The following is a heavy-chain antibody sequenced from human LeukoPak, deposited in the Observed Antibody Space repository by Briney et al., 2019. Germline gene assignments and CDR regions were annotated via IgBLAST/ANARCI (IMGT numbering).Heavy chain of an antibody. D-gene: IGHD3-9*01. CDR1: GFTFSDYY. CDR2: ISGSGGST. V-gene: IGHV3-23*01. J-gene: IGHJ4*02. CDR3: AKEETAGYGPSDFDY. Sequence: GGSLRLSCVASGFTFSDYYMSWIRQAPGKGLEWVSAISGSGGSTYYADSVKGRFTISRDNSKNTLYLQMNSLRAEDTAVYYCAKEETAGYGPSDFDYWGQGTLVTVSS.